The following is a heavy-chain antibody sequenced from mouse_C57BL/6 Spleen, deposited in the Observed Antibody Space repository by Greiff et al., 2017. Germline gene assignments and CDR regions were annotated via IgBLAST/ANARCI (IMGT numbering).Heavy chain of an antibody. D-gene: IGHD1-1*01. CDR2: INPGSGGT. CDR1: GYAFTNYL. CDR3: ARGYYGSRGYFDY. V-gene: IGHV1-54*01. Sequence: QLQQSGAELVRPGTSVKVSCKASGYAFTNYLIEWVKQRPGQGLEWIGVINPGSGGTNYNEKFKGKATLTADKSSSTAYMQLSSLTSEDSAVYFCARGYYGSRGYFDYWGQGTTLTVSS. J-gene: IGHJ2*01.